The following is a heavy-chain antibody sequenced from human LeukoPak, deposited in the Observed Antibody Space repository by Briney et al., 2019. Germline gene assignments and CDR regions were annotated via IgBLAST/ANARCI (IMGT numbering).Heavy chain of an antibody. J-gene: IGHJ4*02. Sequence: SQTLSLTCTVSGGSISSGTYYWNWIRQPAGKGLEWIGRIYTSGSTNYNPSLKSRVTISVDTSKNQFSLKLSSVTAADTAVYYCAREVGSSWEYWGQGTLVTVSS. CDR2: IYTSGST. V-gene: IGHV4-61*02. CDR1: GGSISSGTYY. CDR3: AREVGSSWEY. D-gene: IGHD6-13*01.